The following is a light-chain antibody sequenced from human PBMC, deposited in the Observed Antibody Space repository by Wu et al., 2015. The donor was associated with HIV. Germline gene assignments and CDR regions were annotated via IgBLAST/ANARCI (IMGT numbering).Light chain of an antibody. Sequence: TQSPATLSLSPGERVTITCRASHSISSWLAWYQQKPGKAPDLLIYKTSSLQSGVPSRFSGSASGTEFTLTISGLQPDDFATYFCQEYSDLWTFGQGTKVEVQ. J-gene: IGKJ1*01. CDR3: QEYSDLWT. CDR1: HSISSW. CDR2: KTS. V-gene: IGKV1-5*03.